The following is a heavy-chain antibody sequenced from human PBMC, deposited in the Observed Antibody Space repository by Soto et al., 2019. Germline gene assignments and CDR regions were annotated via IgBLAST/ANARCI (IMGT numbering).Heavy chain of an antibody. J-gene: IGHJ6*02. V-gene: IGHV4-4*07. D-gene: IGHD3-3*02. CDR2: VFSSGST. CDR3: ARVAFSYFGMDV. CDR1: GGAISSYY. Sequence: SETLSLTCSAPGGAISSYYWSWVRQPAGKGLEWIGRVFSSGSTNYNASLKSRVTMSIDTSKNEASLTLRSVTAADTAVYYCARVAFSYFGMDVWGPGTTVTVSS.